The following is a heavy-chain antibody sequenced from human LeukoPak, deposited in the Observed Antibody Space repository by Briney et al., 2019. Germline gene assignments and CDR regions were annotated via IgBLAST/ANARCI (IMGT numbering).Heavy chain of an antibody. J-gene: IGHJ2*01. Sequence: ASVKVSCKASGYTFTSYGISWVRQAPGQGLEWMGWISAYNGNTNYAQKLQGRVTMTTETSTGTAYMELRSLISDDTAVYYCARITMVRGVLFDWYFDLWGRGTLVTVSS. CDR3: ARITMVRGVLFDWYFDL. CDR1: GYTFTSYG. V-gene: IGHV1-18*01. D-gene: IGHD3-10*01. CDR2: ISAYNGNT.